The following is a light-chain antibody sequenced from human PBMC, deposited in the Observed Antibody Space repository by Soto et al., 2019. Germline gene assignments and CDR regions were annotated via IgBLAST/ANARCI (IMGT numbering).Light chain of an antibody. J-gene: IGKJ5*01. CDR1: QGISSW. Sequence: DIQMTQSPSTLSASVGDRVTITCRASQGISSWLAWYQQKPGKAPKLLIYDASSLESGVPSRFSGSGSGPEFTLTISSLQPEDFATYYCQQSYSTPITFGQGTRLDIK. CDR2: DAS. CDR3: QQSYSTPIT. V-gene: IGKV1-5*01.